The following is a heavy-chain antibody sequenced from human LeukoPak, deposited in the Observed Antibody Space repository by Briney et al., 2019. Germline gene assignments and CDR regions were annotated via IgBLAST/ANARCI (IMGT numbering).Heavy chain of an antibody. Sequence: IPSETLSLTCFVSGASIINNNYYWAWLRQPPGKGLEWIGSIYHGGSTSYNPYLKSRFTMSVDTSKSHFTLKLNSVTAADTAVYSCAGHKYYNFWGSFNWFDPWGQGTLVIVS. D-gene: IGHD3-3*01. CDR1: GASIINNNYY. J-gene: IGHJ5*02. CDR2: IYHGGST. V-gene: IGHV4-39*01. CDR3: AGHKYYNFWGSFNWFDP.